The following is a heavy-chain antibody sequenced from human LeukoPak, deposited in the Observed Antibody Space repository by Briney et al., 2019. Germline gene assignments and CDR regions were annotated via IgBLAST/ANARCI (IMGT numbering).Heavy chain of an antibody. CDR1: GASISGSGYY. J-gene: IGHJ6*03. V-gene: IGHV4-39*07. D-gene: IGHD5-24*01. CDR2: IYYSGST. CDR3: ARASRDGYNLYYYYYYMDV. Sequence: SETLSLTCAVSGASISGSGYYWGWIRQPPGKGLEWIGNIYYSGSTYYNASLQSRVTISVDTSKNQFSLKLSSVTAADTAVYYCARASRDGYNLYYYYYYMDVWGKGTTVTISS.